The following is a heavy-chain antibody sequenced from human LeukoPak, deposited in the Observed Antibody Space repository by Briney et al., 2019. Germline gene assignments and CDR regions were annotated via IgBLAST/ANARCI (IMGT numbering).Heavy chain of an antibody. D-gene: IGHD4-17*01. CDR1: GGPISSYY. Sequence: PSETLSLTCTVSGGPISSYYWSWIRQPPGKGLEWIGYIYYSGSTNYNPSLKSRVTISVDTSKNQFSLKLSSVTAADTAVYYCARFSGDYPFYYYYYYGMDVWGQGTTVTVSS. CDR3: ARFSGDYPFYYYYYYGMDV. J-gene: IGHJ6*02. CDR2: IYYSGST. V-gene: IGHV4-59*01.